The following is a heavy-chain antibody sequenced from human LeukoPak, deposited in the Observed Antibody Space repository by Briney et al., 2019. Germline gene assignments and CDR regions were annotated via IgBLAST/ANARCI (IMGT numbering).Heavy chain of an antibody. CDR3: ARQALTSYYGMDV. CDR1: GFTFSSYA. V-gene: IGHV3-30*04. J-gene: IGHJ6*02. CDR2: ISYDGSNK. D-gene: IGHD1-1*01. Sequence: PGRSLRLSCAASGFTFSSYAMHWVRQAPGKGLEWVAVISYDGSNKYYADSVKGRFTISRDNSKNTLYLQMNSLRAEDTAVYYCARQALTSYYGMDVWGQGTTVTVSS.